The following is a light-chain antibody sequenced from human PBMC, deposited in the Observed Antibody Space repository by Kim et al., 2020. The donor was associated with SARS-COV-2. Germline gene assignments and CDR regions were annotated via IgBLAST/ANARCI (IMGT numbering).Light chain of an antibody. CDR2: RAS. Sequence: ASVGDRVTITCRASQSISSWLAWYQHRQEKAPKVLIYRASDLEGGVPSRFSGSVSGTEFTLPISSLQPDDFATYYCQQYNTYPWTFGQGTKVDIK. V-gene: IGKV1-5*03. CDR1: QSISSW. J-gene: IGKJ1*01. CDR3: QQYNTYPWT.